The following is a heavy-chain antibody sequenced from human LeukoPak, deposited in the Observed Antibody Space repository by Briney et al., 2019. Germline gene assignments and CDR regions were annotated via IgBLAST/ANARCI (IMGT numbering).Heavy chain of an antibody. CDR3: ARDLWRYCSGGSCYNPIHYYYYYYMDV. V-gene: IGHV1-2*02. CDR1: GYTFTGYY. CDR2: INPSSGDT. D-gene: IGHD2-15*01. Sequence: ASVKVSCKTSGYTFTGYYIHWVRQAPGQGLEWMGWINPSSGDTIYAQKFQGRATMTRHTSISTAYMELSRLRSDDTAVYYCARDLWRYCSGGSCYNPIHYYYYYYMDVWGKGTTVTISS. J-gene: IGHJ6*03.